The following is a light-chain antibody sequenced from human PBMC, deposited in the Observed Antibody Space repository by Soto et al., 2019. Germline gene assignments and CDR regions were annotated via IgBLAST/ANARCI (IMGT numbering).Light chain of an antibody. CDR3: QQRSNWPVT. CDR2: DAS. J-gene: IGKJ1*01. V-gene: IGKV3-11*01. Sequence: EIVLTQSPGTLSSSPGERATRSCRASQSVSSYLAWYQQKPGQAPRLLIYDASTRATGISARFSGSGSGTDFTLTISSLEPEDFAMYYCQQRSNWPVTFGQGSKVEVQ. CDR1: QSVSSY.